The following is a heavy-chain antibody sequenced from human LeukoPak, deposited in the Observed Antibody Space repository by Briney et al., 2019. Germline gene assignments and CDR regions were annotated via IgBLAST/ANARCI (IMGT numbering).Heavy chain of an antibody. J-gene: IGHJ4*02. CDR3: AKDIGSSSWYLGN. D-gene: IGHD6-13*01. CDR1: GFTFDDYA. V-gene: IGHV3-9*01. Sequence: PGGSLRLSCAASGFTFDDYAMHWVRQAPGKGLEWVSGISWNSGSIGYADSVKGRFTISRDNAKNSLYLEMSSLRAEDTALYYCAKDIGSSSWYLGNWGQGTLVTVSS. CDR2: ISWNSGSI.